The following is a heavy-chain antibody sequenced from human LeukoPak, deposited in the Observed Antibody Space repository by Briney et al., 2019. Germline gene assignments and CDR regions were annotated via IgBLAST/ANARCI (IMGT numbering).Heavy chain of an antibody. Sequence: GGSLRLSCAASGFTFSSYAMSWVRQAPGKGLEWVSAISGSGGSTYYADSVKGRFTISRDNSKNTLYLQMNSLRAEDTAVYYCAKPRYYGSGSYPFDPWGQGTLVTVSS. V-gene: IGHV3-23*01. CDR3: AKPRYYGSGSYPFDP. CDR2: ISGSGGST. D-gene: IGHD3-10*01. J-gene: IGHJ5*02. CDR1: GFTFSSYA.